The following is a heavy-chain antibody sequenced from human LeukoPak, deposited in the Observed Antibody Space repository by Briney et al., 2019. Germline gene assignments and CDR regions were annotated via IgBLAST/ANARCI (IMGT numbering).Heavy chain of an antibody. J-gene: IGHJ4*01. D-gene: IGHD5-12*01. CDR1: GFNFIDYS. V-gene: IGHV3-48*01. CDR3: ARDHRYAFDN. Sequence: GGSLRLSCAASGFNFIDYSMNWVRQAPGKGMEWISYIGISSGNTKYADSVKGRFTVSRDKARNSLYLQMNSLRVEDTAVYYCARDHRYAFDNWGHGTLVTVSS. CDR2: IGISSGNT.